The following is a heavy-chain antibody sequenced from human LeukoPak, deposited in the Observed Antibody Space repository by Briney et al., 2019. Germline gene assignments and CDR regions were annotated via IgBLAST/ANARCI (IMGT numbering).Heavy chain of an antibody. J-gene: IGHJ4*02. D-gene: IGHD5-18*01. V-gene: IGHV4-39*01. CDR1: GGSFSSHDYY. CDR3: ARHTRSGYNYGFNYFDY. Sequence: SETLSLTCTVSGGSFSSHDYYCSWIRQPPGKGLEWIGTLHYSGGTYYSPSLESRVTISVDTSKNHVSLKLISVTAADTAVYYCARHTRSGYNYGFNYFDYWGRGTLVTVSS. CDR2: LHYSGGT.